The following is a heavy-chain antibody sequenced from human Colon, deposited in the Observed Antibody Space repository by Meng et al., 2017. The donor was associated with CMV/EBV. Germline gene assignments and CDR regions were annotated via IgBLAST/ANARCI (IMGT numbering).Heavy chain of an antibody. Sequence: ISGESICRNKADWNWIRQSPSRGLEWLGRTYYTSRWYDEYDKSVQSRITISPDTSKNQVSLEVRSVTPEDTAVYYCAREVGNVFGYWGQGTLVTVSS. D-gene: IGHD7-27*01. CDR1: GESICRNKAD. V-gene: IGHV6-1*01. CDR3: AREVGNVFGY. CDR2: TYYTSRWYD. J-gene: IGHJ4*02.